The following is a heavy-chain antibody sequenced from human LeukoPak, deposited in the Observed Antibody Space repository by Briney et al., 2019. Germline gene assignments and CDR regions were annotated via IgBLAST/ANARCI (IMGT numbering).Heavy chain of an antibody. V-gene: IGHV4-4*07. CDR2: IYTSWST. J-gene: IGHJ6*03. D-gene: IGHD3-22*01. CDR3: ARATYYDRKSYYYYYMDV. Sequence: PSETLSLTCTVSGGSISSYYWSWIRQPAGKGLEWIGRIYTSWSTNYNPSLKSRGTMSVYTSKNQFSLKLSSVTAADTAVYYCARATYYDRKSYYYYYMDVWGKGTTVTVSS. CDR1: GGSISSYY.